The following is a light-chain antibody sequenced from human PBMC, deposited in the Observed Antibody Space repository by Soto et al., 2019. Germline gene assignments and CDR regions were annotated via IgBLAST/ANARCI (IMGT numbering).Light chain of an antibody. J-gene: IGKJ4*01. Sequence: EIVLTQSPGTLSLSPGERATLSCRASQSVSSSYLAWYQQKPGQAPRLLIYGASSRATGIPDRFSGSGSGTDFTLTISRLEPEDFAVYYCQQDGSSLGVTVGGGTKVDSK. CDR1: QSVSSSY. V-gene: IGKV3-20*01. CDR3: QQDGSSLGVT. CDR2: GAS.